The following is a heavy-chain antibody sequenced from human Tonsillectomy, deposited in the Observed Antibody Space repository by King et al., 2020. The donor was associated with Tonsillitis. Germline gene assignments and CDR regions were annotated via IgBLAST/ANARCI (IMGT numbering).Heavy chain of an antibody. V-gene: IGHV4-59*01. Sequence: VQLQESGPGLVKPSENLSLTCTVSGVSISSYYWGWIRQPPGKGLEWIGYIYYIGSTNYTPSLKSRVTISADTSKNQLSLKLSSVTAADTAVYYCAREVYGSGSAGRFDPWGQGTLVTVSS. J-gene: IGHJ5*02. CDR2: IYYIGST. D-gene: IGHD3-10*01. CDR1: GVSISSYY. CDR3: AREVYGSGSAGRFDP.